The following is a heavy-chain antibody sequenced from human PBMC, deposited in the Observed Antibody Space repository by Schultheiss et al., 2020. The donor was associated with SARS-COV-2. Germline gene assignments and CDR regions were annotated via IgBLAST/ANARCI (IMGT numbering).Heavy chain of an antibody. Sequence: SQTLSLTCAVYGGSFSGYYWSWIRQPPGKGLEWIGSMYQSGSTYYNPSLKSRVTIPVDTSKNQFSLNLYSVTAADTAVYYCARHLEGSAVVAAFWGQGILVTVSS. CDR1: GGSFSGYY. CDR2: MYQSGST. J-gene: IGHJ4*02. D-gene: IGHD2-15*01. V-gene: IGHV4-34*01. CDR3: ARHLEGSAVVAAF.